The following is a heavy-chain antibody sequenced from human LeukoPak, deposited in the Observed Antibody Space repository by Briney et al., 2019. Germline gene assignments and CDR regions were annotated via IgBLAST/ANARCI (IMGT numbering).Heavy chain of an antibody. D-gene: IGHD6-19*01. V-gene: IGHV4-59*10. Sequence: SETLSLTCAVYGGSFSGYYWSWIRRPAGKGLEWIGRVYTSGSTNYNPSLKSRVNISLDTPKNQFSLKLISVTAADTAVYFCARLQWLSTPFFDYWGQGTLVTVSS. CDR3: ARLQWLSTPFFDY. CDR2: VYTSGST. CDR1: GGSFSGYY. J-gene: IGHJ4*02.